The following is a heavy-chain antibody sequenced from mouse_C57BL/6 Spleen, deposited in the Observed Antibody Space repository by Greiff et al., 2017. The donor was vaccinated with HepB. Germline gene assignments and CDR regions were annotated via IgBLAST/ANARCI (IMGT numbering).Heavy chain of an antibody. CDR3: AREVLREFAY. Sequence: QVQLKESGAELVKPGASVKISCKASGYAFSSYWMNWVKQRPGKGLEWIGQIYPGDGDTNYNGKFKGKATLTADKSSSTAYMQLSSLTSEDSAVYFCAREVLREFAYWGQGTLVTVSA. CDR1: GYAFSSYW. J-gene: IGHJ3*01. D-gene: IGHD1-1*01. V-gene: IGHV1-80*01. CDR2: IYPGDGDT.